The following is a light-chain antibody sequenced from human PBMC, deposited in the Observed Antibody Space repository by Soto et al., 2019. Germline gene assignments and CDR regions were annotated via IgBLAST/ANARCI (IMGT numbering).Light chain of an antibody. Sequence: QSVLTQPPSASGSPGQSVTISCTGTNNDIGFYNYVSWYQHHPGKAPKLLIYEVSKSPSGVPDRFSGSKSGNTASLTVSGLQPEDEADYYCCSFAGYNTYVFGTGTKGTVL. V-gene: IGLV2-8*01. CDR2: EVS. CDR1: NNDIGFYNY. CDR3: CSFAGYNTYV. J-gene: IGLJ1*01.